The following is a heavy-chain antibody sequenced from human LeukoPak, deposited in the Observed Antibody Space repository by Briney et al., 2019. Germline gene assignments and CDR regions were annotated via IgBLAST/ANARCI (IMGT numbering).Heavy chain of an antibody. J-gene: IGHJ4*02. V-gene: IGHV1-18*01. D-gene: IGHD6-6*01. CDR2: ISAYNGNT. CDR3: ARVGSIAARLDPPHFDY. Sequence: GASVKVSCKASGYTFTSYGIGWVRQAPGQGLEWMGWISAYNGNTNYAQKLQGRVTITADESTSTAYMELSSLRSEDTAVYYCARVGSIAARLDPPHFDYWGQGTLVTVSS. CDR1: GYTFTSYG.